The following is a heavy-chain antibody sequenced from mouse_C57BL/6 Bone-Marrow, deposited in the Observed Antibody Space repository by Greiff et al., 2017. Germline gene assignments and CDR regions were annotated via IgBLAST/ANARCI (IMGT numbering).Heavy chain of an antibody. V-gene: IGHV1-81*01. CDR2: IYPRSGNT. J-gene: IGHJ2*01. CDR1: GYTFTSYG. Sequence: QVQLKESGAELARPGASVKLSCKASGYTFTSYGISWVKQRTGQGLEWIGEIYPRSGNTYYNEKFKGKATLTADKSSSTAYMERRSLTSEDSAVYCCARRDYYGPRVFDYWGQGTTLTVSS. D-gene: IGHD1-2*01. CDR3: ARRDYYGPRVFDY.